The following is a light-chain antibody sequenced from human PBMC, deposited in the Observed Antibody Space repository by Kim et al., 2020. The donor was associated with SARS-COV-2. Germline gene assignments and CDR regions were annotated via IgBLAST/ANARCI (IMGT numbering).Light chain of an antibody. V-gene: IGKV3-20*01. CDR1: QSVSSTY. Sequence: SPGDRATISCKASQSVSSTYLAWYQQKPGQAPRLLIYGASSRATGIPERFSGSGSGTDFTLTVNRLEPEDFAVYFCQQYASSPTTFGQGTKVDIK. CDR3: QQYASSPTT. J-gene: IGKJ1*01. CDR2: GAS.